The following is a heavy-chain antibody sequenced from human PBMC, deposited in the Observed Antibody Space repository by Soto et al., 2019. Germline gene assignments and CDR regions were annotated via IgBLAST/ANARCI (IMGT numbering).Heavy chain of an antibody. D-gene: IGHD3-10*01. V-gene: IGHV1-69*06. CDR3: ARAVYGFFDY. CDR1: GGTFSSYA. J-gene: IGHJ4*02. CDR2: IVPIVDTA. Sequence: SVKVSCKTSGGTFSSYAISWVRQAPGQGLEWMGGIVPIVDTATYAQKFQGRVTINPDTSRNQFSLQLRSLSPEDTAVYYCARAVYGFFDYWGQGTLVTVSS.